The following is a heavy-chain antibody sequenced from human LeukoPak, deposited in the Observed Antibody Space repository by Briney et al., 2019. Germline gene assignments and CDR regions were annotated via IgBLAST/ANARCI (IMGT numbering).Heavy chain of an antibody. V-gene: IGHV3-11*04. J-gene: IGHJ3*02. CDR1: GFTFSDYY. CDR2: ISSSGSTI. Sequence: GGSLRLSCAASGFTFSDYYMSWIRQAPGKGLEWVSYISSSGSTIYYADSVKGRFTISRDNAKNSLYLQMNSLRAEDTAVYYCARWNVLRHFDWLNAFDIWGQGTMVTVSS. CDR3: ARWNVLRHFDWLNAFDI. D-gene: IGHD3-9*01.